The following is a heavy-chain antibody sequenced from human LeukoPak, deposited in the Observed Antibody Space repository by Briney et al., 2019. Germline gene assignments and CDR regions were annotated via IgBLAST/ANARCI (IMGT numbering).Heavy chain of an antibody. CDR3: ARDRAVATIGGVDY. CDR2: IYYSGST. J-gene: IGHJ4*02. Sequence: SETLSLTCTVSGGSISSYYWSWIRQPPGKGLEWIGYIYYSGSTNYNPSLKSRVTISVDTSKNQFSLKPSSLTAADTAVYYCARDRAVATIGGVDYWGQGTLVTVSS. D-gene: IGHD5-12*01. V-gene: IGHV4-59*01. CDR1: GGSISSYY.